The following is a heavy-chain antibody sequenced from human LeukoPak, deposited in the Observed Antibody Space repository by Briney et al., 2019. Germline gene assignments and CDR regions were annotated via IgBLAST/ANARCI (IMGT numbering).Heavy chain of an antibody. V-gene: IGHV3-23*01. CDR1: GFTFSSYA. Sequence: GGSLRLSCAASGFTFSSYAMSWVRQAPGKGLEWVSAISGSGGSTYYADSVKGRFTISRDNSKNTLYLQMNSLRAGDTAVYYCAKSLPNYYDSSGYSGFDYWGQGTLVTVSS. CDR2: ISGSGGST. CDR3: AKSLPNYYDSSGYSGFDY. J-gene: IGHJ4*02. D-gene: IGHD3-22*01.